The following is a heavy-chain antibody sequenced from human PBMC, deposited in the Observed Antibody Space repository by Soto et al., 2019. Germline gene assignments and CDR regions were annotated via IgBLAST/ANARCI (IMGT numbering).Heavy chain of an antibody. D-gene: IGHD3-22*01. J-gene: IGHJ4*02. CDR2: IYYSGST. CDR1: GGSITSSSYC. Sequence: SETLSLTCTVSGGSITSSSYCWGWIRQPPGKGLEWIWNIYYSGSTYYNPSLKSRVTISVDTSKNQFSLKLSSVTAADTAVYYCMLGSGWKDFDYWGQGTLVTVSS. V-gene: IGHV4-39*01. CDR3: MLGSGWKDFDY.